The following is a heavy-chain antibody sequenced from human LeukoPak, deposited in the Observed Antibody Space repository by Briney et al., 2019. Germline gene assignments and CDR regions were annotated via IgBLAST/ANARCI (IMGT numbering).Heavy chain of an antibody. CDR2: ISSSSSTI. V-gene: IGHV3-48*02. CDR3: ARSGDYYDTLTGLQH. Sequence: PGGSLRLSCAASGFTFSSYSMNWVRQAPGKGLEWVSYISSSSSTIYYADSVKGRFTISRDNAKNSLYLQMNSLRDEDTAVYYCARSGDYYDTLTGLQHWGQGTLVTVSS. CDR1: GFTFSSYS. J-gene: IGHJ1*01. D-gene: IGHD3-9*01.